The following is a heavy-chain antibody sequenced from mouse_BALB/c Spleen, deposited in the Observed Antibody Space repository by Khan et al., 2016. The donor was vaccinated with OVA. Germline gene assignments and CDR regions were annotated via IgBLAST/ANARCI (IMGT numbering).Heavy chain of an antibody. Sequence: VKLNASFPFLFSPSQSLSITCTVSGLSLTNYGISWIRQPPGKGLEWLGVIWGDGSTNYHSALISRLSINKDNSKSQVFLKLNSLQTDDTATYYCAIIYYGYDWFTYWGQGTLVTVSA. V-gene: IGHV2-3*01. D-gene: IGHD2-2*01. CDR1: GLSLTNYG. J-gene: IGHJ3*01. CDR3: AIIYYGYDWFTY. CDR2: IWGDGST.